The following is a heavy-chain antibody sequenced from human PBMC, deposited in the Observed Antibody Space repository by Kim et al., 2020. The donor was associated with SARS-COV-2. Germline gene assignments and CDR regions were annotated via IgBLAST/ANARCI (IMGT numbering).Heavy chain of an antibody. CDR3: AKASGAAAPNSPFDY. V-gene: IGHV3-23*03. CDR1: GFTFNNYA. D-gene: IGHD6-13*01. CDR2: IYSGGSST. J-gene: IGHJ4*02. Sequence: GGSLRLSCAASGFTFNNYAMSWVRQAPGKGLEWFSIIYSGGSSTYYADSVKGRFTISRDNSKNTLYLQMNSLRAEDTAVYYCAKASGAAAPNSPFDYWGQGTLVTVSS.